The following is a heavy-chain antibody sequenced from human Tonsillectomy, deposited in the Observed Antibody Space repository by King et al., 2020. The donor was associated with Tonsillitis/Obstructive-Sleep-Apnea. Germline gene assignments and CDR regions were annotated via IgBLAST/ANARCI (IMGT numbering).Heavy chain of an antibody. D-gene: IGHD3-22*01. CDR1: GFTFSSYA. Sequence: QLVQSGGGLVQPGGSLRLSCAASGFTFSSYAMSWVRQAPGKGLEWVSGISGSGDSTYYADSVKGRFTISRDNSKNTLYLQMNSLRVEDTAVYYCAKVNAYDSSGYYSAWGQGTLVTVSS. CDR3: AKVNAYDSSGYYSA. V-gene: IGHV3-23*04. CDR2: ISGSGDST. J-gene: IGHJ5*02.